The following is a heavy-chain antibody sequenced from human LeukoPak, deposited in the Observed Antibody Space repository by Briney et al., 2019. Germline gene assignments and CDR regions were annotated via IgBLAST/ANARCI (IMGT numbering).Heavy chain of an antibody. V-gene: IGHV4-59*01. CDR3: ARETEMHIDV. D-gene: IGHD5-24*01. Sequence: PSETLSLTCAVSGGSISSYYWNWIRQSPGKGLEWIGYIYYSGSTNYNPSLKGRVTISLDTSKSQFSLKLRSVTAADTAVYYCARETEMHIDVWGQGTTVTVSS. CDR2: IYYSGST. J-gene: IGHJ6*02. CDR1: GGSISSYY.